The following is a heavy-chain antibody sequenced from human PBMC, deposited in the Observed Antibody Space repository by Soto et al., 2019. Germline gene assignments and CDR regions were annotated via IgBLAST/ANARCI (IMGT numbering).Heavy chain of an antibody. CDR2: ITTSDDIT. Sequence: DVQLFGSGGGLVEPGESLRLSCAASGFIFKDFAMSWVRQAPGKGLEWVSIITTSDDITYSSDSVRGRFTISRDNSANTLFLQMSSLRGDDTATYYCTKGDSSGYFDPSTGYSTPDHWGQGTLVTVSS. CDR1: GFIFKDFA. J-gene: IGHJ5*02. V-gene: IGHV3-23*01. D-gene: IGHD3-3*01. CDR3: TKGDSSGYFDPSTGYSTPDH.